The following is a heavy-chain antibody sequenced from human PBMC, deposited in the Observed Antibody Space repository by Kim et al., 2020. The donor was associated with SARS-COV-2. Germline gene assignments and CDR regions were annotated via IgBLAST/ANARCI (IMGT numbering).Heavy chain of an antibody. CDR1: GYTLTELS. Sequence: ASVKVSCKVSGYTLTELSMHWVRQAPGKGLEWMGGIDPEGGETIYAQKFQGRVTMTEDTSTDTAYMDLSSLRSEDTAVYYCATLDSSGYYKEYYFDYGGQGTLVTVSS. V-gene: IGHV1-24*01. D-gene: IGHD3-22*01. CDR2: IDPEGGET. J-gene: IGHJ4*02. CDR3: ATLDSSGYYKEYYFDY.